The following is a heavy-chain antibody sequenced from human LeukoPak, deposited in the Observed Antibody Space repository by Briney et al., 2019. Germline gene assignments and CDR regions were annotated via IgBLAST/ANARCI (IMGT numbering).Heavy chain of an antibody. Sequence: GGSLRLSCAASGFTFSGHWMSWVRQAPGKGLEWVANINQGGSDKYYVDSVKGRFTISRDNANNLLYLQMNSLRGEDTAVYYCTRDRSRAEDDWGQGTLLSVSS. CDR3: TRDRSRAEDD. V-gene: IGHV3-7*01. D-gene: IGHD1-14*01. CDR1: GFTFSGHW. CDR2: INQGGSDK. J-gene: IGHJ4*02.